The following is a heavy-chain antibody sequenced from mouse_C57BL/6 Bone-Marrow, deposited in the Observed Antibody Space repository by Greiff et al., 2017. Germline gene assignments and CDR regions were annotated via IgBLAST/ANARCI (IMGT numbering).Heavy chain of an antibody. Sequence: VQLQQSVAELVRPGASVKLSCTASGFNIKNTYMHWVKQRPEQGLEWIGRIDPANGNTKYAPKFQGKATITADTSSNTAYLQLSSLTSEDTAIYYCAKGNGSSSFYWYFDVWGTGTTVTVSS. CDR2: IDPANGNT. CDR1: GFNIKNTY. V-gene: IGHV14-3*01. D-gene: IGHD1-1*01. J-gene: IGHJ1*03. CDR3: AKGNGSSSFYWYFDV.